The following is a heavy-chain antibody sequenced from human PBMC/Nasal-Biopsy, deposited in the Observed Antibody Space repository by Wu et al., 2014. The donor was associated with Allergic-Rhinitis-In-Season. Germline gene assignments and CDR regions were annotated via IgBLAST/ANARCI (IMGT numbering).Heavy chain of an antibody. V-gene: IGHV3-11*01. D-gene: IGHD6-19*01. J-gene: IGHJ5*01. CDR3: ARPGRTVPGTRWFDS. CDR2: ISSTGSTI. Sequence: LRLSCAASGFIFSDYYMSWIRQAPGKGLEWVSYISSTGSTINYADSVKGRFTISRDNSKNTLDLQMNSLRADDAAVYYCARPGRTVPGTRWFDSWGRGALVTVSS. CDR1: GFIFSDYY.